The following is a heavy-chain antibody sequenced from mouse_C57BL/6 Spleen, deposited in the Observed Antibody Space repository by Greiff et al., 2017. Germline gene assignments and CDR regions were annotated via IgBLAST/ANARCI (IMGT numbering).Heavy chain of an antibody. J-gene: IGHJ3*01. D-gene: IGHD2-3*01. CDR2: IYPGSGNT. Sequence: QVQLKQSGAELVRPGASVKLSCKASGYTFTDYYINWVKQRPGQGLEWIARIYPGSGNTYYNEKFKGKDTLTAEKSSSTAYMQLSSLTSEDSAVYFCARDGYSPWCAYWGQGTLVTVSA. V-gene: IGHV1-76*01. CDR3: ARDGYSPWCAY. CDR1: GYTFTDYY.